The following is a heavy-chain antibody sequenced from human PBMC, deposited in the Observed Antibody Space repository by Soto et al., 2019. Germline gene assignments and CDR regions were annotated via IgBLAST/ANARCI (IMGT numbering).Heavy chain of an antibody. Sequence: SETLSLTCAVSGGSISSGGYSWSWIRQPPGKGLEWIGSIYYSGSTYYNPSLKSRVTISVDTSKNQFSLKLSSVTAADTAVYYCARRYSGYGDYWGQGTLVTVSS. CDR3: ARRYSGYGDY. J-gene: IGHJ4*02. CDR1: GGSISSGGYS. CDR2: IYYSGST. V-gene: IGHV4-30-2*03. D-gene: IGHD5-12*01.